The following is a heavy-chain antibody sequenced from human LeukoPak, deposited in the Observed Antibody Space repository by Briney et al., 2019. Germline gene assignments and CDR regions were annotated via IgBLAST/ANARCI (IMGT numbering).Heavy chain of an antibody. CDR2: IYYSGST. CDR3: ARDLLNEGNHLDY. D-gene: IGHD4-23*01. J-gene: IGHJ4*02. CDR1: GGSISSGDYY. Sequence: PSQTLSLTCTVSGGSISSGDYYWSWIRQPPGKGLEWIGYIYYSGSTYYNPSLKSRVTISVNTSKNQFSLKLSSVTAADTAVYYCARDLLNEGNHLDYWGQGTLVTVSS. V-gene: IGHV4-30-4*01.